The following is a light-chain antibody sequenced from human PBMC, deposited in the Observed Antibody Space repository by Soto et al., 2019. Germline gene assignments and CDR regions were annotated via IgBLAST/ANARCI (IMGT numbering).Light chain of an antibody. CDR3: EQYGSSPPSRT. Sequence: PGQRATVTCGASLRVSRSNLAWYQHKPGQAPRLLIYGTSSRDSGIPDRFTGSGSGTDLTLTISSLEPEDFAVYYCEQYGSSPPSRTFGQGTRLEIK. J-gene: IGKJ5*01. V-gene: IGKV3-20*01. CDR1: LRVSRSN. CDR2: GTS.